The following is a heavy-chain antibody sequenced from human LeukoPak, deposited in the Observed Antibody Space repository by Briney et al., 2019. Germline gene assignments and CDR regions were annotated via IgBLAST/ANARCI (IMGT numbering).Heavy chain of an antibody. D-gene: IGHD6-19*01. J-gene: IGHJ6*02. CDR1: DYPDSTSG. CDR2: THGFNGNI. Sequence: ADYPDSTSGIIRGGQSPGLRVRWRRGTHGFNGNISCAQKLQGRVTMTTDPSTRTGYMELRSLRSDDTAVYYCARDDIAVAAPRYYGMDVWGQGTTVTVSS. V-gene: IGHV1-18*01. CDR3: ARDDIAVAAPRYYGMDV.